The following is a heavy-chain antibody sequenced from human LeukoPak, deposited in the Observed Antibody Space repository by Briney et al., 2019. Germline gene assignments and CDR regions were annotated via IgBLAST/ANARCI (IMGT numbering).Heavy chain of an antibody. V-gene: IGHV3-74*01. CDR2: INSDGSST. CDR3: ASEVVVAATIDY. J-gene: IGHJ4*02. D-gene: IGHD2-15*01. CDR1: GFTFSSYW. Sequence: GGSLRLSCAASGFTFSSYWMHWVRQAPGKGLVWVSRINSDGSSTSYADSVKGRFTISRDNAKNTLYLQMNSLRAEDTAAYYCASEVVVAATIDYWGQGTLVTVSS.